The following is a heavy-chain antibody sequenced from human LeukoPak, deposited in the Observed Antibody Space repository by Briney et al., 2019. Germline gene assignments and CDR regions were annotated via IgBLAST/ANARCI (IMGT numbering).Heavy chain of an antibody. CDR3: ARVIGLISRDSSSWEHYYYYGMDV. CDR2: KKQDGSEK. Sequence: PGGSLRLSCAASGFTFSSYWMSWVRQAPGKGLEWVANKKQDGSEKYYVDSVKGRLTISRDNAKNSLYLQMKSLRAEDTAVYYCARVIGLISRDSSSWEHYYYYGMDVWGQGTTVTLSS. D-gene: IGHD6-13*01. J-gene: IGHJ6*02. CDR1: GFTFSSYW. V-gene: IGHV3-7*01.